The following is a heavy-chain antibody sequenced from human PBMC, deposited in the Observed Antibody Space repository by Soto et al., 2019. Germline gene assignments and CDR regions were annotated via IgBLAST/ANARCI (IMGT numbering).Heavy chain of an antibody. J-gene: IGHJ6*03. CDR2: ISGSGGST. D-gene: IGHD1-1*01. CDR3: AKALRPHWNSLYYNDMDV. Sequence: PGVSLRLSCAASGFTFSSYALSWVRQAQGKGLEWVSAISGSGGSTYYADSVKGRFTISRDNSKNTLYLQMNSLRAEDTAVYYRAKALRPHWNSLYYNDMDVWDKGTTITVSS. V-gene: IGHV3-23*01. CDR1: GFTFSSYA.